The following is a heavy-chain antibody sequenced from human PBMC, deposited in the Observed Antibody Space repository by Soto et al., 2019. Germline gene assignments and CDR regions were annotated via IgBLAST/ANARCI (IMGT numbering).Heavy chain of an antibody. Sequence: GGSLRLSCAASGFTFTTYAMGWVRQAPGKGLEWVSAISGSGGSTYYADSVKGRFTNSRDNSKNTLYLQMNSLRAEDTAGYYCAKASSTLEVAENFDYWGHGT. D-gene: IGHD6-19*01. J-gene: IGHJ4*01. CDR3: AKASSTLEVAENFDY. CDR2: ISGSGGST. CDR1: GFTFTTYA. V-gene: IGHV3-23*01.